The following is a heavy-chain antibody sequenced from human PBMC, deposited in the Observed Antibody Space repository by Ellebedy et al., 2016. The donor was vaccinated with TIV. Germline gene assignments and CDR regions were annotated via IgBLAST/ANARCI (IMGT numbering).Heavy chain of an antibody. D-gene: IGHD3-10*01. Sequence: GESLKISXAASGFTFSRYAMSWVRQAPGKGLEWVSAISGSCGSTYSADSVKGRFTISRDNSKNTLYLQMNSMRAEDTAVYYCARDARGVIWFGEFGYWGQGTLVTVSS. CDR2: ISGSCGST. CDR1: GFTFSRYA. J-gene: IGHJ4*02. CDR3: ARDARGVIWFGEFGY. V-gene: IGHV3-23*01.